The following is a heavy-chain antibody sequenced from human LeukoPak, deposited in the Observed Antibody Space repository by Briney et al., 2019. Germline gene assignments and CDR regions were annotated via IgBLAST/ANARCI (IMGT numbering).Heavy chain of an antibody. CDR3: AKEELRRITLWGYMDV. V-gene: IGHV3-30*02. Sequence: GGSLRLSCAASGFTFSSYGMHWVRQAPGKGLEWVACIRYDGSKKYYTDSVKGRFTISRDNSKNTLYLQMNSLSAEDTAFYYCAKEELRRITLWGYMDVWGKGTTVTISS. CDR2: IRYDGSKK. J-gene: IGHJ6*03. D-gene: IGHD3-10*02. CDR1: GFTFSSYG.